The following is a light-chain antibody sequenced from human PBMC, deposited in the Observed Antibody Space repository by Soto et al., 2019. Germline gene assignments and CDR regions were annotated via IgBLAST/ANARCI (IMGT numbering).Light chain of an antibody. J-gene: IGKJ2*01. CDR1: QSVSSN. Sequence: EIVMTQYPDTLSVSPGERATRSCRASQSVSSNLAWYQQKPGQAPRLLIYGASTRATGFPARFSGSGSGTEFTLTISSLQSEDFAVYYCHHYNSWPYTFGQGTKVDI. V-gene: IGKV3-15*01. CDR3: HHYNSWPYT. CDR2: GAS.